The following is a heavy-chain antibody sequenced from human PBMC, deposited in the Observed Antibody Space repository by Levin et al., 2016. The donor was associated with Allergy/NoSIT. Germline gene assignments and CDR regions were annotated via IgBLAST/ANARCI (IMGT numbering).Heavy chain of an antibody. V-gene: IGHV3-53*01. Sequence: GESLKISCAASGFTVSSNYMSWVRQAPGKGLEWVSVIYSGGSTYYADSVKGRFTISRDNSKNTLYLQMNSLRAEDTAVYYCARDGPGYSPWGWGMDVWGQGTTVTVSS. CDR1: GFTVSSNY. CDR3: ARDGPGYSPWGWGMDV. CDR2: IYSGGST. J-gene: IGHJ6*02. D-gene: IGHD6-13*01.